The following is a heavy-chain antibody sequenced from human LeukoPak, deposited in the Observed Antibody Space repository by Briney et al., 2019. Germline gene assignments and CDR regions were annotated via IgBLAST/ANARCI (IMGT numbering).Heavy chain of an antibody. CDR1: GGSISSGDYY. CDR2: IYYSGST. J-gene: IGHJ3*02. V-gene: IGHV4-30-4*01. D-gene: IGHD4-17*01. Sequence: SETLSLTCTVSGGSISSGDYYWSWIRQPPGKGLEWIGYIYYSGSTYYNPSLKSRVTISVDTSKNQFSLKLSSVTAADTAMYYCARDRDYGDYGRPHAFDIWGQGTMVTVSS. CDR3: ARDRDYGDYGRPHAFDI.